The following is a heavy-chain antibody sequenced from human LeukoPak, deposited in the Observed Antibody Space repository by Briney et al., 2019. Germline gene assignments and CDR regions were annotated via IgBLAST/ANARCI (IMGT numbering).Heavy chain of an antibody. J-gene: IGHJ4*02. CDR3: ARDGDDSSGYYYGTNDY. CDR1: GFTFSSYS. D-gene: IGHD3-22*01. Sequence: GGSLRLSCAASGFTFSSYSMNWVRQAPGKGLEWVSSISSSSSYIYYADSVKGRFTISRDNAKNSLYLQMNSLRAEDTAVYYCARDGDDSSGYYYGTNDYWGQGTLVTVSS. V-gene: IGHV3-21*01. CDR2: ISSSSSYI.